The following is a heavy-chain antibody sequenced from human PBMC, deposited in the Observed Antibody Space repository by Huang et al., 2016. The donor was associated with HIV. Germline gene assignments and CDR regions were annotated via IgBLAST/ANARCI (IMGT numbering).Heavy chain of an antibody. D-gene: IGHD3-16*01. Sequence: QVQLYQWGAGLLRPSETLSLTCAVYRGSLSGYYWGWIRKSPEKGLEWIGEINYSGTINYNPSLKSRVTISVDTSKKQLSLKLKSVTAADTAVYYCAREVMTSFGGPFDPWGQGTLVAVSS. CDR2: INYSGTI. CDR3: AREVMTSFGGPFDP. J-gene: IGHJ5*02. CDR1: RGSLSGYY. V-gene: IGHV4-34*01.